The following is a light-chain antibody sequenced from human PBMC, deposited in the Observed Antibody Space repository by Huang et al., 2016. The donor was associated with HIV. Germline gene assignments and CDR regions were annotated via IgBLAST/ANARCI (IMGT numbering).Light chain of an antibody. CDR2: GSS. V-gene: IGKV3-15*01. CDR1: QSVSSN. J-gene: IGKJ5*01. Sequence: ERVMTQSPATRSMSPGERATLSCRASQSVSSNLAWYQQKPGQAPRLLIYGSSTRATGIPARFSGSGSGTEFTLTISSLQSEDSAVYYCQQYNKWPPVTFGQGTRLEIK. CDR3: QQYNKWPPVT.